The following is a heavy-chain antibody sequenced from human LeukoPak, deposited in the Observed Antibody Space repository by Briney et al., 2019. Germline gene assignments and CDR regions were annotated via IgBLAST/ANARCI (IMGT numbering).Heavy chain of an antibody. CDR3: ARDKRDSSSVDY. CDR2: ISSSSSYI. CDR1: GFTFSSYS. D-gene: IGHD6-6*01. Sequence: GGPLRLSCAASGFTFSSYSMNWVRQAPGKGLEWVSSISSSSSYIYYADSVKGRFTISRDNAKNSLYLQMNSLRAEDTAVYYCARDKRDSSSVDYWGQGTLVTVSS. J-gene: IGHJ4*02. V-gene: IGHV3-21*01.